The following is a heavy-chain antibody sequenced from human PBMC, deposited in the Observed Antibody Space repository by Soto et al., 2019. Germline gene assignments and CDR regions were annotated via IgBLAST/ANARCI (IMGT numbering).Heavy chain of an antibody. CDR1: GGSFSGYY. CDR3: ARRPQLRYFDWLPSHNWFDP. CDR2: INHSGST. Sequence: QVQLQQWGAGLLKPSETLSLTCAVYGGSFSGYYWSGIRQPPGKGLEGMGEINHSGSTNYNPSLKSRVTISVDTSKNQFSLKLSSVTATDTAVYYCARRPQLRYFDWLPSHNWFDPWGRGTLVTVSS. V-gene: IGHV4-34*01. D-gene: IGHD3-9*01. J-gene: IGHJ5*02.